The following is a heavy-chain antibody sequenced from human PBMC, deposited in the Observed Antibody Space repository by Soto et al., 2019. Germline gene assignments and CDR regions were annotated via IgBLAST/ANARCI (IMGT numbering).Heavy chain of an antibody. J-gene: IGHJ6*02. Sequence: TLSLTCTVSGGSISSGGYYWSWIRQHPGKGLEWIGYIYYSGSTYYNPSLKSRVTISADTSKNQFSLKLSSVTAADTAVYYCARNPIYYYDILTGYGMDVWGQGTTVTVSS. V-gene: IGHV4-31*03. CDR1: GGSISSGGYY. D-gene: IGHD3-9*01. CDR3: ARNPIYYYDILTGYGMDV. CDR2: IYYSGST.